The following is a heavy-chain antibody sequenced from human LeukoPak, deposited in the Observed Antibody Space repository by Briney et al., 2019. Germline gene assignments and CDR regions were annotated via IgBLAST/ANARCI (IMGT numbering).Heavy chain of an antibody. CDR2: TFYSGST. D-gene: IGHD2-21*02. CDR3: AREVDCGRDCYSYDS. J-gene: IGHJ4*02. CDR1: RGSISRGGSY. V-gene: IGHV4-31*03. Sequence: PSQTLSLTCTVSRGSISRGGSYWSWIRQHPGKGLEWIGYTFYSGSTYYNPSLKSRVTISVDTSKNQFSLKLTSLTAADTAVYYCAREVDCGRDCYSYDSWGQETLVTVSS.